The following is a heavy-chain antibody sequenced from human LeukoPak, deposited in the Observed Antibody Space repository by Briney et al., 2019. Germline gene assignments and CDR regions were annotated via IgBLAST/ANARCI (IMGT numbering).Heavy chain of an antibody. J-gene: IGHJ4*02. CDR2: IRSKACGGTT. CDR1: GFTFGDYA. CDR3: TRGIVATIFYFDY. Sequence: PGGSLRLSCTASGFTFGDYAMSWFRQAPGKGLEWVGFIRSKACGGTTEYAASVKGRFTISRDDSKSIAYLQMNSLKTEDTAVYYCTRGIVATIFYFDYWGQGTLVTVSS. D-gene: IGHD5-12*01. V-gene: IGHV3-49*03.